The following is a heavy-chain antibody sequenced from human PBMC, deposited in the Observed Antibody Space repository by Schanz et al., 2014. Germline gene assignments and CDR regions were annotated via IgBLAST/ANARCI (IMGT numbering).Heavy chain of an antibody. CDR2: INSDGSTT. Sequence: EVQLVESGGGLVQPGGSLRLSCAASGFTFSSYWMHWVRQAPGKGLVWVSRINSDGSTTIYADSVKGRFTISRDNAKNTLYLHINSLRAEDTAVYYCARPLGPNYYYYGLDVWGQGTTVTVSS. CDR1: GFTFSSYW. V-gene: IGHV3-74*01. CDR3: ARPLGPNYYYYGLDV. J-gene: IGHJ6*02.